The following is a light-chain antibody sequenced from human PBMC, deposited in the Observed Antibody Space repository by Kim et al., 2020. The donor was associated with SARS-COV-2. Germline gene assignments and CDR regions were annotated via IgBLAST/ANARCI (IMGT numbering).Light chain of an antibody. CDR1: QSVSSN. J-gene: IGKJ1*01. Sequence: SPGETAPLSCRASQSVSSNVAWYQQKPGQAPRLLIYGASTRATDIPARFSGSGSGTDFTLTISSLQSEDLAVYHCQQYDDWPPWTFGQGTKVDIK. V-gene: IGKV3-15*01. CDR2: GAS. CDR3: QQYDDWPPWT.